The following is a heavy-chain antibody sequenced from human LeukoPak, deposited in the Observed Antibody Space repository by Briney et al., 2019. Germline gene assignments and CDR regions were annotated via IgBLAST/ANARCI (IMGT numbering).Heavy chain of an antibody. V-gene: IGHV4-39*07. Sequence: ASETLSLTCTVSGGSIGSSSYYWGWIRQPPGKGPEWIGSIYYSGGADYNPSLQSRVTISVDTSKNEFSLKVRSVTAADTAVYFCARTHCEGDCFSAIRYWGQGTPVTVSS. D-gene: IGHD2-21*02. CDR3: ARTHCEGDCFSAIRY. J-gene: IGHJ4*02. CDR1: GGSIGSSSYY. CDR2: IYYSGGA.